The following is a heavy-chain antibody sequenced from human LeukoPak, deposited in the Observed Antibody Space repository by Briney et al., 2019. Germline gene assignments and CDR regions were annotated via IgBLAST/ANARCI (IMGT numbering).Heavy chain of an antibody. CDR2: IYYTGSA. V-gene: IGHV4-31*03. D-gene: IGHD2-15*01. Sequence: SETLSLTCTVSGDSITSSGYFWTWFRQHPGKGLEWIGYIYYTGSAYYNPSLKSRVSISVDTSKNQFSLKLSSVTAADTAVYYCARGSEVFDYWGQGTLVTVSS. CDR1: GDSITSSGYF. J-gene: IGHJ4*02. CDR3: ARGSEVFDY.